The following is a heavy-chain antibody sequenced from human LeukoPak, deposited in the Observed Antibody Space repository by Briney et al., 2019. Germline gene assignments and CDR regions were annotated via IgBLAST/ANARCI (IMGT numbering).Heavy chain of an antibody. CDR1: GFTFSDHY. CDR2: TRKRVNSYTT. D-gene: IGHD3-10*01. CDR3: ARSYGSGTYPFDY. V-gene: IGHV3-72*01. Sequence: PGGSLRLSCAASGFTFSDHYMDWVRQAPGKGLEWVGCTRKRVNSYTTEYAASVKGRFTISRDDSKNSLYLQMNSLKTEDTAVYYCARSYGSGTYPFDYWGQGTLVTVSS. J-gene: IGHJ4*02.